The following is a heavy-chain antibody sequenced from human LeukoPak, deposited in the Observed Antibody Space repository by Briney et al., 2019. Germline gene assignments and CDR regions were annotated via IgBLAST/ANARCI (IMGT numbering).Heavy chain of an antibody. CDR3: ARELSRRLRGMDV. V-gene: IGHV3-21*01. CDR2: ISSSSSYI. CDR1: GFTFSSYS. Sequence: GGSLRLSCAASGFTFSSYSMNWVRQAPGKGLEWVSSISSSSSYIYYADSVQGRFTISRDNAKNSLYLQMNSLRAEDTAVYYCARELSRRLRGMDVWGQGTTVTVSS. J-gene: IGHJ6*02. D-gene: IGHD2/OR15-2a*01.